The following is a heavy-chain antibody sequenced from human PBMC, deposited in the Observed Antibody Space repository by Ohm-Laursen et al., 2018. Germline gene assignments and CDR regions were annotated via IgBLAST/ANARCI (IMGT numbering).Heavy chain of an antibody. J-gene: IGHJ4*02. CDR1: GGSISRYY. V-gene: IGHV4-59*08. D-gene: IGHD3-22*01. CDR2: IYYSGST. CDR3: ARWDRGDDDDSSGPFDY. Sequence: GTLSLTCTVSGGSISRYYWSWIRQPPGKGLEWIGYIYYSGSTNYNPSLKSRVTISVDTSKNQFSLKLSSVTAADTAVYYCARWDRGDDDDSSGPFDYWGQGTLVTVSS.